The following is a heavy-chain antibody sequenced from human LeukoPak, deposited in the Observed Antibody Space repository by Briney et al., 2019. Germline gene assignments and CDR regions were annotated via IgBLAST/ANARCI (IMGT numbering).Heavy chain of an antibody. J-gene: IGHJ5*02. CDR3: ARHSSQGDNFFGP. Sequence: KPSETLSLTCTVSGASISDYYWSWIRQSPGKALHWIGYVYYNGNINYNPSLRSRVTMSIDTSKNHFSLRLTSVTAADTAIYYCARHSSQGDNFFGPWGQGTLVTVSS. CDR2: VYYNGNI. V-gene: IGHV4-59*08. CDR1: GASISDYY.